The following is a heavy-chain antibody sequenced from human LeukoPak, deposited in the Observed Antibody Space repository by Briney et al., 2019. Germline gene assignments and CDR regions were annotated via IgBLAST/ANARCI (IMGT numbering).Heavy chain of an antibody. CDR1: GGPFTSYA. D-gene: IGHD1-26*01. J-gene: IGHJ5*02. Sequence: ASWKASCKTSGGPFTSYAFTWVGQAPGQGLGWLGKIIPISGTTNYAQKFQGRVTFTADESTSTAYMELSSLRSEDTALYYCARKLRLGGNWFDPWGQGTLVTVSS. CDR2: IIPISGTT. V-gene: IGHV1-69*13. CDR3: ARKLRLGGNWFDP.